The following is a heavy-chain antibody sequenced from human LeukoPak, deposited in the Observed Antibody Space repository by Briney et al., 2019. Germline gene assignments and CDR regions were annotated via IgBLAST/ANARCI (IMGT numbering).Heavy chain of an antibody. D-gene: IGHD1-26*01. CDR1: GFTFSTYG. CDR3: AKDRGSFTYYFDY. V-gene: IGHV3-30*18. J-gene: IGHJ4*02. CDR2: ISYDGSNK. Sequence: GGSLSLSCAASGFTFSTYGIHWVRQAPGKGLEWVAVISYDGSNKYYADSVKGRFTISRDNSKNTLYLQMNSLRAEDTAIYYCAKDRGSFTYYFDYWGQGTLVTVSS.